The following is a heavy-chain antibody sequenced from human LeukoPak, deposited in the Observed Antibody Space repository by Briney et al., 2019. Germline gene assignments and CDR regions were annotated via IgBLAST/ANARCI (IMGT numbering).Heavy chain of an antibody. CDR1: GGSISSYY. Sequence: SETLSLTCTVSGGSISSYYWSWIRQPPGKGLEWIGYIYYSGSTNYNPSLKSRVTISVDTSKNQFSLKLSSVTAADTAVYYCARVCGYYYDSSGCIFDYWGQGTLVTVSS. V-gene: IGHV4-59*12. CDR2: IYYSGST. CDR3: ARVCGYYYDSSGCIFDY. J-gene: IGHJ4*02. D-gene: IGHD3-22*01.